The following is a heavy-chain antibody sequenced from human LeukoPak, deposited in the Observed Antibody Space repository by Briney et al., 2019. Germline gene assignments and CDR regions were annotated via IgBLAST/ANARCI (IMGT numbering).Heavy chain of an antibody. CDR2: IGGNAGNT. Sequence: GGSLRLSCAASGITFGSDAMSWVRQAPGKGLEWVSTIGGNAGNTYYADSVKGRFSISRDNSMATLNLQMNGLRADDTAVYYCAKHYGGNLYDAFDVWGQGTMVTVSS. D-gene: IGHD4-23*01. CDR1: GITFGSDA. J-gene: IGHJ3*01. V-gene: IGHV3-23*01. CDR3: AKHYGGNLYDAFDV.